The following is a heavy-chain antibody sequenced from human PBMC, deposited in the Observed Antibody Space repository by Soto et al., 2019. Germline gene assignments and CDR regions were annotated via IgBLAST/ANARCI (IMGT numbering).Heavy chain of an antibody. Sequence: QVQLMQSGPEVKTPGASVTVSCKASGYTFSNFGISWVRQAPGQGLEWMEWASGDNINTYSGQKVQDRVTMTTDTSASTASLELRSLTSDDTAISFCARDNSGTSSVLGFWGQGTQVIVSS. V-gene: IGHV1-18*01. J-gene: IGHJ4*02. CDR1: GYTFSNFG. CDR2: ASGDNINT. CDR3: ARDNSGTSSVLGF. D-gene: IGHD1-26*01.